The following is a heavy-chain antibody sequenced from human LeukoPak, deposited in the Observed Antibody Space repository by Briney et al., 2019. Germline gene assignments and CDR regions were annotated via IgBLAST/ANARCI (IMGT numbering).Heavy chain of an antibody. J-gene: IGHJ3*02. V-gene: IGHV3-33*01. CDR2: IWYDGSNK. CDR3: ARGDILTGYSDAFDI. D-gene: IGHD3-9*01. Sequence: GRSLRLSCAASGFTFSSYGMHWVRQAPGKGLEWVAVIWYDGSNKYYADSVKGRFTISRDNSKNTLYLQMNSLRAEDTAVYYCARGDILTGYSDAFDIWGQGTMVTVSS. CDR1: GFTFSSYG.